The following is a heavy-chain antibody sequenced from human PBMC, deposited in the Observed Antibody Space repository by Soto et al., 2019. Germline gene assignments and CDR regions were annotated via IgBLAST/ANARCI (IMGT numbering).Heavy chain of an antibody. J-gene: IGHJ4*02. CDR2: INAGNGNT. CDR3: AWGIAVPVDPDY. V-gene: IGHV1-3*01. Sequence: QVQLVQSGAEVKTPGASVKLSCKASGYTFTSYAMHWVRQAPGQSLEWMGWINAGNGNTKYSQRFQGRVTITRDTSASTAYMDLSSLRSEDTAVYYCAWGIAVPVDPDYWGQGTLVTVSS. D-gene: IGHD6-19*01. CDR1: GYTFTSYA.